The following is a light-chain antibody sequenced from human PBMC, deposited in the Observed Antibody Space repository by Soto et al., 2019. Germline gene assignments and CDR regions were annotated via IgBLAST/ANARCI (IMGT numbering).Light chain of an antibody. CDR3: ISYTRSTSYV. CDR2: KVS. V-gene: IGLV2-14*01. J-gene: IGLJ1*01. CDR1: SSDVGGYNY. Sequence: QSVLTQPASVSGSPGQSISISCTGTSSDVGGYNYVSWYQQHPGKAPKLIIYKVSNRPSGVSNRFSGSKSGNTASLTISGLQSEDEADYYCISYTRSTSYVFGTGTQLTVL.